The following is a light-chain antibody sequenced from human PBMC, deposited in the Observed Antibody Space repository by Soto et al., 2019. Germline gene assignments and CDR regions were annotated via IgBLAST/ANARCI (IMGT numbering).Light chain of an antibody. V-gene: IGKV3-20*01. CDR1: QSVSNNY. CDR2: GAS. J-gene: IGKJ1*01. Sequence: EIVLTQSPGTLSLSPGERATLSCRASQSVSNNYLAWYQQKPGQAPRLLIYGASNRATGIPDRSSGSGSGTDFTLTISRLEPEDFAVYYCQQYGSSGTFGQGTKVEIK. CDR3: QQYGSSGT.